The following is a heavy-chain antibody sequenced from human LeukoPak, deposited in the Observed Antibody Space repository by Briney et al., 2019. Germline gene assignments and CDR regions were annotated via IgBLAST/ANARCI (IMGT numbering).Heavy chain of an antibody. Sequence: NDYAVSVKSRITINPDTSKNQFSLQLNSVTPEDTAVYYCARDHGAVAGSYYYYYYGMDVWGQGTTVTVSS. CDR2: N. J-gene: IGHJ6*02. CDR3: ARDHGAVAGSYYYYYYGMDV. V-gene: IGHV6-1*01. D-gene: IGHD6-19*01.